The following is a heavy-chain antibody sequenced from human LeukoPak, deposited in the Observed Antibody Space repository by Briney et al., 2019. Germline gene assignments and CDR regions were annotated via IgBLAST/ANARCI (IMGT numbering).Heavy chain of an antibody. J-gene: IGHJ5*02. CDR2: IYSGGST. Sequence: GGSLRLSCAASGFTFSSYEMNWVRQASGKGLEWVSVIYSGGSTYYADSVKGRFTISRDNSKNTLYLQMNSLRAEDTAVYYCARGWFDPWGQGTLVTVSS. V-gene: IGHV3-66*01. CDR3: ARGWFDP. CDR1: GFTFSSYE.